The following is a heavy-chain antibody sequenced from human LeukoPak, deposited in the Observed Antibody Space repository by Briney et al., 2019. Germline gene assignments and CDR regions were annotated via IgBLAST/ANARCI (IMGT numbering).Heavy chain of an antibody. V-gene: IGHV4-38-2*02. CDR2: IYHSGST. CDR1: GYSISSGYY. D-gene: IGHD6-13*01. Sequence: PSETLSLTCTVSGYSISSGYYWGWIRQPPGKGLEWIGSIYHSGSTYYNPSLKSRVTISVDTSKNQFSLKLSSVTAADTAVYYCARYSSSYFLDYWGQGTLVTVSS. J-gene: IGHJ4*02. CDR3: ARYSSSYFLDY.